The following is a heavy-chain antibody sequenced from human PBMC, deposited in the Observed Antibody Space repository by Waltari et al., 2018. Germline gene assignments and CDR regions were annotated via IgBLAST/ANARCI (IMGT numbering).Heavy chain of an antibody. V-gene: IGHV3-48*03. CDR3: VRDLNWGFDS. J-gene: IGHJ4*02. CDR2: ISSTFEI. Sequence: EVRLVESGGGLLYPGGTLRLSCEACGFTFTSHHLTWIRQAPGKGLDWLSYISSTFEIHYADSVKGRLTVSRDNARNSVFLEMSSLRADDTAVYYCVRDLNWGFDSWGQGTLVTVSS. D-gene: IGHD7-27*01. CDR1: GFTFTSHH.